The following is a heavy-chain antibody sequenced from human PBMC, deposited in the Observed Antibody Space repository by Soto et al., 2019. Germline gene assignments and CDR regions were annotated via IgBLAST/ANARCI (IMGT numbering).Heavy chain of an antibody. CDR3: ALMPYNWNEGGFDY. CDR1: GYTFTSYA. D-gene: IGHD1-20*01. CDR2: INAGNGNT. V-gene: IGHV1-3*01. Sequence: ASVKVACKAAGYTFTSYAMHWVRQAPGQRLEWMGWINAGNGNTKYSQKFQGRVTITRDTSASTAYMELSSLRSEDTAVYYCALMPYNWNEGGFDYWGQGTLVTVSS. J-gene: IGHJ4*02.